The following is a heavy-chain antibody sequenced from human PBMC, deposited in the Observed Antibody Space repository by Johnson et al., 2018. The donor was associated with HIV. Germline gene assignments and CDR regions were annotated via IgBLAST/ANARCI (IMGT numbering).Heavy chain of an antibody. CDR2: ITSSGRTT. Sequence: VQLVESGGGLVQPGGSLRLSCAASGFTVSSNYMSWVRQAPGKGLEWVSYITSSGRTTYYADSVKGRFTISRDNSKNTLFLQMNSLRVEDTAVYYCARAQTYYDFWSGYDAFDIWGQGTMVTVSS. CDR1: GFTVSSNY. CDR3: ARAQTYYDFWSGYDAFDI. V-gene: IGHV3-48*01. J-gene: IGHJ3*02. D-gene: IGHD3-3*01.